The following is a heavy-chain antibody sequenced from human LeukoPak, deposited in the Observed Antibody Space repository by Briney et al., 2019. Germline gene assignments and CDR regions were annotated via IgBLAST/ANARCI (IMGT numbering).Heavy chain of an antibody. CDR3: ARRRVGATRSYAFDI. V-gene: IGHV4-34*01. CDR2: INHSGST. D-gene: IGHD1-26*01. Sequence: SETLSLTCAVYGGSFSGYYWSWIRQPPGKGLEWIGEINHSGSTNYNPCLKSRVTISVDTSKNRSSLKLSSVTAADTAVYYCARRRVGATRSYAFDIWGQGTMDTVSS. J-gene: IGHJ3*02. CDR1: GGSFSGYY.